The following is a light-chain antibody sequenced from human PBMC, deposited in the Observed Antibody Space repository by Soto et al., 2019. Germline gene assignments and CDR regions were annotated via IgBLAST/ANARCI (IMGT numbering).Light chain of an antibody. Sequence: EIVVTQSPATLSVSPGERATLSCRASQSVGRKLVWYQQKAGQAPRPLIFDASTRATDVPARFSGSGSGTEFTLTISRLEPEDFAVYYCQQYDKWFSITFGQGTRMEXK. CDR3: QQYDKWFSIT. V-gene: IGKV3-15*01. J-gene: IGKJ5*01. CDR1: QSVGRK. CDR2: DAS.